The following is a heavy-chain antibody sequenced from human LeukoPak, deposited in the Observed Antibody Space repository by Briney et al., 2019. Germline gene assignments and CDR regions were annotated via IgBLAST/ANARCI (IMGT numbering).Heavy chain of an antibody. CDR1: GGSISSHY. D-gene: IGHD3-3*01. CDR2: IYYSGCT. V-gene: IGHV4-59*08. Sequence: SETLSLTCTVPGGSISSHYWSWIRQTPGKGLEWIGYIYYSGCTNYNPSLKSRVTMSVDTSKNQFSLNLTSVTAADTAVYYCARHPPAITGEYIIYVMDVWGKGTTVTVSS. J-gene: IGHJ6*03. CDR3: ARHPPAITGEYIIYVMDV.